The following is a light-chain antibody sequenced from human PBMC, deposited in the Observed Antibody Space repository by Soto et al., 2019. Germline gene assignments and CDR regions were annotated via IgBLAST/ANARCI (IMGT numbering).Light chain of an antibody. CDR1: QSISSW. J-gene: IGKJ1*01. V-gene: IGKV1-5*03. Sequence: TKPPSPLLQPEETKSTTTSRASQSISSWLAWYQQKPGKAPKLLISKASSLESGVPSRFSGSGSGTEFTLTINSLQPDDFATYYRQQYNNYWTFGQGTKVDIK. CDR2: KAS. CDR3: QQYNNYWT.